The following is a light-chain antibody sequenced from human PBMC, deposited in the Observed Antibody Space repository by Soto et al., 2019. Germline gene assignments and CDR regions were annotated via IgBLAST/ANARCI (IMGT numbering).Light chain of an antibody. CDR3: QQYDNWPPT. V-gene: IGKV3-15*01. Sequence: EMVMTQSPATLSVSPGERATLSCRATQNVSSDVALYQQKPGQAPRLLIYGATTRATDVAGRFSGSGSGTEFTLTISSLQSEDFAVYYCQQYDNWPPTFGQGTKLEI. CDR1: QNVSSD. CDR2: GAT. J-gene: IGKJ2*01.